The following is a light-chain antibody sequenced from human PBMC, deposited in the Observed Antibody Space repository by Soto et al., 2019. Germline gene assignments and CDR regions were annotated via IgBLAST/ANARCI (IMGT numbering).Light chain of an antibody. V-gene: IGKV3-15*01. CDR3: QQRSNWFT. CDR2: GAS. J-gene: IGKJ5*01. Sequence: ELVMTQSPATLSVSPGESATLSCRASQFVSTNLAWYQQRPGQAPRLLVYGASTRAIGVPARFSGSGSGTDFTLTISSLEPEDFAVYYCQQRSNWFTFGQGTRLEIK. CDR1: QFVSTN.